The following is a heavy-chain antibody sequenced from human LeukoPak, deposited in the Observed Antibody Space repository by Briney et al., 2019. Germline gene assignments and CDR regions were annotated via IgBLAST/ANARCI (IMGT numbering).Heavy chain of an antibody. CDR1: GGSISSYY. J-gene: IGHJ4*02. CDR3: ASTYCTNGVFSAYFFDY. Sequence: SETLSLTCTVSGGSISSYYWSWIRQPAGKGLEWIGRIYTSGSTNYNPSLKSRVTMSVDTSKNQFSLKLSSVTAADTAVYYCASTYCTNGVFSAYFFDYWGQGTLVTVSS. V-gene: IGHV4-4*07. D-gene: IGHD2-8*01. CDR2: IYTSGST.